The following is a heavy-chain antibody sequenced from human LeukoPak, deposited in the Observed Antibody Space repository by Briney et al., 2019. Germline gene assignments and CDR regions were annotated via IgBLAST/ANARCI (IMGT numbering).Heavy chain of an antibody. J-gene: IGHJ4*02. CDR3: ARGSGGLQLHTLYYFDY. D-gene: IGHD2-15*01. CDR1: GGSISTSNYY. CDR2: IFYSGST. Sequence: SETLSLTCTVSGGSISTSNYYWGWIRQPPGKGLEWIGNIFYSGSTYYSPSLKSRVTISVHTSKNQFSLKLSSVTAADTAVYYCARGSGGLQLHTLYYFDYWGQGTLVTVSS. V-gene: IGHV4-39*07.